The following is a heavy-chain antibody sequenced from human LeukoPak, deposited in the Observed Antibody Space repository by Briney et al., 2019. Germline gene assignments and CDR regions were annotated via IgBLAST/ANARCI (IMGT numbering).Heavy chain of an antibody. CDR3: AGWDGYYNTPIDY. CDR2: IYYSGST. V-gene: IGHV4-39*01. J-gene: IGHJ4*02. CDR1: GGSISSSSYY. Sequence: SETLSLTCTVSGGSISSSSYYWGWIRQPPGKGLEWIGSIYYSGSTYYNPSLKSRVTISVDTSKNQFSLKLSSVTAADTAVYYCAGWDGYYNTPIDYWGQGTLVTVSS. D-gene: IGHD3-22*01.